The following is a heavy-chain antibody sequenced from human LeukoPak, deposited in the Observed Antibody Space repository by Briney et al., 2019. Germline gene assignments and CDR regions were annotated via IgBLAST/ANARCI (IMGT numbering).Heavy chain of an antibody. J-gene: IGHJ4*02. CDR2: ISSSSSYI. D-gene: IGHD3-3*01. CDR1: GFTFSSCS. V-gene: IGHV3-21*01. Sequence: GGSLRLSCAASGFTFSSCSMNWVRQAPGRGLEWVSSISSSSSYIYYADSVKGRFTISRDNAKNSLYLQMNSLRAEDTAVYYCAREVGRFLEWLPTYYFDYWGQGTLVTVSS. CDR3: AREVGRFLEWLPTYYFDY.